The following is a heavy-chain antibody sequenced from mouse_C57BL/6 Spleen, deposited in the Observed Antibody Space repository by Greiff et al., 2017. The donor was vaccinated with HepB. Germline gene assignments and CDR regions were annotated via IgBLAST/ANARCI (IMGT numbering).Heavy chain of an antibody. D-gene: IGHD1-1*01. CDR1: GYTFTDYY. CDR3: ASNYYGSSYGYYFDY. V-gene: IGHV1-19*01. Sequence: EVHLVESGPVLVKPGASVKMSCKASGYTFTDYYMNWVKQSHGKSLEWIGVINPYNGGTSYNQKFKGKATLTVDKSSSTAYMELNSLTSEDAAVYYCASNYYGSSYGYYFDYWGQGTTLTVSS. J-gene: IGHJ2*01. CDR2: INPYNGGT.